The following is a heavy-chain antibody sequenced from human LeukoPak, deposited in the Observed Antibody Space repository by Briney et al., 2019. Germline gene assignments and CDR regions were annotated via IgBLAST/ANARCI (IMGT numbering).Heavy chain of an antibody. CDR2: IYYSGST. J-gene: IGHJ6*04. V-gene: IGHV4-59*01. Sequence: SETLSLTCTVSGGSISSYYWSWLRQPPGKGLEWIGYIYYSGSTNYNPSLKSRVTISVDTSKNQFSLKLSSATAADTAVYYCASTDIVVGPAAHRGSYGMDVWGKGTTVTVSS. D-gene: IGHD2-2*01. CDR1: GGSISSYY. CDR3: ASTDIVVGPAAHRGSYGMDV.